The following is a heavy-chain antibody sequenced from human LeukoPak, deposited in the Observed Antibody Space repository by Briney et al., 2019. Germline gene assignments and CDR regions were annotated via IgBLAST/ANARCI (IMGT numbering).Heavy chain of an antibody. CDR2: IYYSGST. V-gene: IGHV4-31*03. Sequence: PSETLSLTCTVSGGSISSGGYYWSWIRQHPGKGLEWIGYIYYSGSTYYNPSLKSRVTISVDTSKNQFSLKLSSVTAADTAVYYCARRSSSWYSLSFDYWGQGTLVTVSS. CDR3: ARRSSSWYSLSFDY. D-gene: IGHD6-13*01. J-gene: IGHJ4*02. CDR1: GGSISSGGYY.